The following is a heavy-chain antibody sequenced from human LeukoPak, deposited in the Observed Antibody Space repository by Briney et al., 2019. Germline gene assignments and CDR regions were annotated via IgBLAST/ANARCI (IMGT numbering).Heavy chain of an antibody. CDR2: INHSGST. CDR3: ARVTNFYYYYMVV. CDR1: GGSFSGYY. D-gene: IGHD5-24*01. J-gene: IGHJ6*03. V-gene: IGHV4-34*01. Sequence: PSETLSLTCAVYGGSFSGYYWSWIRQPPGKGLEWIGEINHSGSTNYNPSLKSRVTISVDTSKNQFSLKLSSVTAADTAVYYCARVTNFYYYYMVVWGKGTTVTVSS.